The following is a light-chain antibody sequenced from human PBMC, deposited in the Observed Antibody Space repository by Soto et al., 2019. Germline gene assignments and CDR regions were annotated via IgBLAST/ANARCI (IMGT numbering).Light chain of an antibody. CDR2: AAS. J-gene: IGKJ2*01. CDR3: QQTFTTPHT. V-gene: IGKV1-39*01. CDR1: QTIIGY. Sequence: DIQMTQSPSSLSASIGDSVTITCRASQTIIGYLNWYQQKPGKAPRLLIYAASTLQSGVPSGFSGSGSGTDFALTISSLQPENFATYYCQQTFTTPHTFGQGTKVDIK.